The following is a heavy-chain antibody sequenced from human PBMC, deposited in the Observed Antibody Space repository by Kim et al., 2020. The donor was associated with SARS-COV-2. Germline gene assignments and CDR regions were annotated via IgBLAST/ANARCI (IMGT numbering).Heavy chain of an antibody. CDR3: ASHQHYYGSGRRYNPFDY. D-gene: IGHD3-10*01. CDR2: IYSGGST. Sequence: GGSLRLSCAASGFTVSSNYMSWVRQAPGKGLEWVSVIYSGGSTYYADSVKGRFTISRDNSKNTLYLQMNSLRAEDTAVYYCASHQHYYGSGRRYNPFDYWGQGTLVTVSA. CDR1: GFTVSSNY. V-gene: IGHV3-66*02. J-gene: IGHJ4*02.